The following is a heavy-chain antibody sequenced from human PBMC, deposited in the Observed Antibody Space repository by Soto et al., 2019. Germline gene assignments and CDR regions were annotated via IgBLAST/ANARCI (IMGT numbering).Heavy chain of an antibody. V-gene: IGHV4-31*03. J-gene: IGHJ6*02. CDR1: SDSMNSGGYY. Sequence: PSETLSLTCSVSSDSMNSGGYYWSWIRQHPGKGLEWIGYIYSNGDTYYNPSLKSRVTISVDTSKNQFSLNLTSVTAADTAVYYCARRGGSSSGYYYYDMDVWGQGTTVT. CDR2: IYSNGDT. CDR3: ARRGGSSSGYYYYDMDV. D-gene: IGHD6-6*01.